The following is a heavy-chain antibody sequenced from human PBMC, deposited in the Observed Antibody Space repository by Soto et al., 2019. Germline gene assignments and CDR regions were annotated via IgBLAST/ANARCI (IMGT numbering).Heavy chain of an antibody. Sequence: EVQVVESGGGLIQPGGSLRLSCEVSGFSVTANYMSWVRQAPWKGLEWVSVIYSGGSTYYIDSVKGRFSISRDISKNTLYLKMNSLRADDTALYYCPGYVYWGQGTLVTVSS. CDR3: PGYVY. D-gene: IGHD5-12*01. CDR2: IYSGGST. CDR1: GFSVTANY. V-gene: IGHV3-53*01. J-gene: IGHJ4*02.